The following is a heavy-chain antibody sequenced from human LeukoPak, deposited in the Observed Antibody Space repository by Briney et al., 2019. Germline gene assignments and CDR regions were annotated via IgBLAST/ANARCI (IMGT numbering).Heavy chain of an antibody. D-gene: IGHD6-6*01. V-gene: IGHV3-30*02. CDR3: ARDPSGPGSSSLILDY. Sequence: PGGSLRLSCAASGFTFSSYGMHWVRQAPGKGLEWAAFIRFDGSNKYYADSVKGRFTISRDNSKNTLYLQMNSLRAEDTAVYHCARDPSGPGSSSLILDYWGQGTLVTVSS. J-gene: IGHJ4*02. CDR2: IRFDGSNK. CDR1: GFTFSSYG.